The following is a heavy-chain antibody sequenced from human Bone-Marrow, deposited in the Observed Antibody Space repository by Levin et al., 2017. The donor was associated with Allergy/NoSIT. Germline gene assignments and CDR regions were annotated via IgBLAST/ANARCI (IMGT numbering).Heavy chain of an antibody. CDR2: IKQDGSDK. J-gene: IGHJ4*02. CDR1: GFTFSSYG. Sequence: GGSLRLSCAASGFTFSSYGMSWVRQAPGKGLEWVANIKQDGSDKNYVDSVKGRFTISRDNDKNSLYLQMNSLRAEDTAVYYCVRAPTVTTRVISYWGRGTLVTVSS. V-gene: IGHV3-7*01. D-gene: IGHD4-17*01. CDR3: VRAPTVTTRVISY.